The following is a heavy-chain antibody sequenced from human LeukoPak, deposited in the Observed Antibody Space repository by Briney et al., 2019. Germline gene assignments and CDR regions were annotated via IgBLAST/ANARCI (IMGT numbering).Heavy chain of an antibody. CDR1: GFTFSNAW. V-gene: IGHV3-15*01. CDR2: IKSKTDGGTT. J-gene: IGHJ4*02. CDR3: TTDPTVTTYDY. D-gene: IGHD4-17*01. Sequence: GGSLRLSCAASGFTFSNAWMSWVRQAPGKGLEWVGRIKSKTDGGTTDYAASVKGRFTISRDDSKNTLYLQMNSLKTEDTAVYYCTTDPTVTTYDYWGQGTLVTVSS.